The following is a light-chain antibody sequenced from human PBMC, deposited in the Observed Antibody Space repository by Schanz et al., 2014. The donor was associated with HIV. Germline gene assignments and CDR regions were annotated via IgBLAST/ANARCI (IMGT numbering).Light chain of an antibody. Sequence: DIQLPQSPSSLSASVGDRVTITCRASQSISNYLNWYQQKPGKAPNLLIYLASSLQSGVPSRFSGSGSGTDFTLTIDSLQLEDFALYYCQQSFSTPLTFGGGTKVEIK. CDR3: QQSFSTPLT. CDR2: LAS. CDR1: QSISNY. J-gene: IGKJ4*01. V-gene: IGKV1-39*01.